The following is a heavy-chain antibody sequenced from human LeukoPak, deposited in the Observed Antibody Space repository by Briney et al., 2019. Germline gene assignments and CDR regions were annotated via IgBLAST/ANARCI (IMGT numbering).Heavy chain of an antibody. CDR2: ISSSSSYI. V-gene: IGHV3-21*01. D-gene: IGHD6-19*01. J-gene: IGHJ6*03. CDR1: GFTFSTFT. Sequence: PGGSLRLSCVVSGFTFSTFTMNWVRQAPGKELEWVSCISSSSSYIYYADSVKGRFTISRDNAENSLYLQMNSLRAEDTAVYYCARVWTGQWPPHYYYMDVWGKGTTVTISS. CDR3: ARVWTGQWPPHYYYMDV.